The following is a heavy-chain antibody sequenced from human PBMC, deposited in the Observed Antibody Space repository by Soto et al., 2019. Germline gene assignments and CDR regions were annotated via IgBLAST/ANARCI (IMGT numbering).Heavy chain of an antibody. D-gene: IGHD1-1*01. CDR1: GYTFTTHA. CDR3: ARGKGMEENYYYYGLDI. V-gene: IGHV1-3*01. J-gene: IGHJ6*02. CDR2: ITGGTGQT. Sequence: GASVKVSCKASGYTFTTHAMHWVRQAPGHSRAWMGWITGGTGQTKHSQRFQGRVNITRDTSASTAYMELSSLRSEDTAVYYCARGKGMEENYYYYGLDIWGQGTTVTVSS.